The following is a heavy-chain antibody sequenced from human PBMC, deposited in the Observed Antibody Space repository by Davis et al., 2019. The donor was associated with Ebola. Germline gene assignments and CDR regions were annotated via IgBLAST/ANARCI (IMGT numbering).Heavy chain of an antibody. CDR2: IYPGDSDT. J-gene: IGHJ3*02. D-gene: IGHD2-8*02. Sequence: GESLKISCKDSGFRFSSHWIAWVRQMPGKGLEWMGIIYPGDSDTRYSPSFRGQVTISADKSTKTAFLQWGSLRASDTAMYFCASLRRTITGMDDAFDIWGQGTMVTVSS. V-gene: IGHV5-51*01. CDR3: ASLRRTITGMDDAFDI. CDR1: GFRFSSHW.